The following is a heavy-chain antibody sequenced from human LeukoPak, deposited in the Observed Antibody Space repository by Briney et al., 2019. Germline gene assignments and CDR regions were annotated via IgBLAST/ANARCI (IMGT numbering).Heavy chain of an antibody. CDR2: ISWNSVNI. Sequence: QAGGSLRLSCAASGFTLDDYAMQWVRQAPGKGLEWVSGISWNSVNIGYADSVKGRFTISRDNAKNSLYLQMNSLRAEDMALYYCAKGTMIVVAVGDYFDYWGQGTLVTVSS. D-gene: IGHD3-22*01. J-gene: IGHJ4*02. CDR3: AKGTMIVVAVGDYFDY. V-gene: IGHV3-9*03. CDR1: GFTLDDYA.